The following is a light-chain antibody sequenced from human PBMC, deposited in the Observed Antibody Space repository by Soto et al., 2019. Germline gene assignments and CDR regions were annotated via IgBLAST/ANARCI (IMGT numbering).Light chain of an antibody. CDR1: ESINSN. V-gene: IGKV1-39*01. CDR2: TAS. CDR3: QHIYSPPT. J-gene: IGKJ1*01. Sequence: DIQLTQSPSSLSASVGDRVTITCRASESINSNLNWYQQRPGKAPQLLIYTASSLQSGVPSRFSGSGSGTDYTLTITGLQPEDFATYFCQHIYSPPTFGRGTKVEIK.